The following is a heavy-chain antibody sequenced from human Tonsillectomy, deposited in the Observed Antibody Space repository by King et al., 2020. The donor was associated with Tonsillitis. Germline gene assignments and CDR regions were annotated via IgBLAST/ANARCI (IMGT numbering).Heavy chain of an antibody. V-gene: IGHV3-9*01. D-gene: IGHD3-22*01. CDR1: GFTFDDYA. CDR2: ISWNSGSI. CDR3: AKDLYYYDRSGYYYFDN. Sequence: VQLVESGGGLVQPGRSLRLSCAASGFTFDDYAMHWVRQGPGKGLEWVSGISWNSGSIGYADSVKGRFTISRDNAKNSLYLQMNSLRAEDTALYYCAKDLYYYDRSGYYYFDNWGQGTLVTVSS. J-gene: IGHJ4*02.